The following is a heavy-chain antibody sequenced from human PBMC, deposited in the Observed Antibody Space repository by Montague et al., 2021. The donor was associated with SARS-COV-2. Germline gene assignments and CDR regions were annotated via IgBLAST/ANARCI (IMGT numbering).Heavy chain of an antibody. V-gene: IGHV4-34*01. Sequence: SETLSLTCAVHGGSFSTYSWNWIRQPPGKGLEWIGEIHHGGSTNYNPSLKSRVTISADTSKNQCSLKLTSVAAADTAVYYCARLGDGVVPAPILGVGPFYSYYYMDVWGKGTTVTVS. J-gene: IGHJ6*03. CDR2: IHHGGST. D-gene: IGHD2-2*02. CDR3: ARLGDGVVPAPILGVGPFYSYYYMDV. CDR1: GGSFSTYS.